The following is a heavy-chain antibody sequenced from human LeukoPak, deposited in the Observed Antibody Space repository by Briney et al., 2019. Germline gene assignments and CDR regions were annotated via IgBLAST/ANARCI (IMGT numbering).Heavy chain of an antibody. CDR1: GGSFSGYY. Sequence: SETLSLTCTVYGGSFSGYYWSWIRQPPGKGLEWIGEINHSGSTNYNPSLKSRVTISVDTSKNQFSLKLSSVTAADTAVYYCARGGGYYYYMDVWGKGTTVTVSS. CDR3: ARGGGYYYYMDV. V-gene: IGHV4-34*01. J-gene: IGHJ6*03. CDR2: INHSGST. D-gene: IGHD4-23*01.